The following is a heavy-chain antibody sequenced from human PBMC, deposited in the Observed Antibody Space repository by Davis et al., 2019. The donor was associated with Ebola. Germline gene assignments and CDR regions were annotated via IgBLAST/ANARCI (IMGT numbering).Heavy chain of an antibody. J-gene: IGHJ4*02. D-gene: IGHD5-12*01. CDR1: GFTFSTYG. CDR2: VSFDETYK. V-gene: IGHV3-30*03. CDR3: ARVISPRRVWGGYEY. Sequence: GESLKISCAASGFTFSTYGIHWVRQAPGKGLEWVAIVSFDETYKNYADSVKGRFTISKDNSNNTVSLQMNSLRLEDTAVYYCARVISPRRVWGGYEYWGQGSLVTVSS.